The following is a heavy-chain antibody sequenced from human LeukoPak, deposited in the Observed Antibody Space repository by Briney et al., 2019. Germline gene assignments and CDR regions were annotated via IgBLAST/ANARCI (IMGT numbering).Heavy chain of an antibody. V-gene: IGHV3-74*01. D-gene: IGHD3-22*01. CDR2: TYSWGRST. CDR3: ARYDYYDSSGYKIAEYFQH. J-gene: IGHJ1*01. CDR1: RLPYLLYW. Sequence: GESLTLSCSASRLPYLLYWMHWVPHPPVKALVALSRTYSWGRSTGYADSVKGRFTISGDKAKNTVYLQMNSLRAEDTAVYYCARYDYYDSSGYKIAEYFQHWGQGTLVTVSS.